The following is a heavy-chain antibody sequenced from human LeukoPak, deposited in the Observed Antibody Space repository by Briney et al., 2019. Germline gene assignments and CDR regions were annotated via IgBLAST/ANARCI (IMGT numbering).Heavy chain of an antibody. V-gene: IGHV3-11*01. CDR2: ISSSGSTI. J-gene: IGHJ6*02. CDR1: GFTFSDYY. CDR3: ASASYDFWSGYFYYYYYGMDV. Sequence: GGSLRLSCAASGFTFSDYYMSWIRQAPGKGLEWVSYISSSGSTIYYADSVKGRFTISRDNAKNSLYLQMSSLRSEDTAVYYCASASYDFWSGYFYYYYYGMDVWGQGTTVTVSS. D-gene: IGHD3-3*01.